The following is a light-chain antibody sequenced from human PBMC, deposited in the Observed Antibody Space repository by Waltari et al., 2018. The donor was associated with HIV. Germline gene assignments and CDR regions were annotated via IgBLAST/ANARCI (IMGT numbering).Light chain of an antibody. V-gene: IGKV3-15*01. Sequence: VMTQSPATLSVSPGERATLFCRASQSVGSKLAWYQQKPGQAPRLLIYDASTRATVIPARFSGTGSGTDFTLTISSLQSEDFAVYYCLQYDNWPPWTFGQGTKVEFK. CDR3: LQYDNWPPWT. CDR1: QSVGSK. J-gene: IGKJ1*01. CDR2: DAS.